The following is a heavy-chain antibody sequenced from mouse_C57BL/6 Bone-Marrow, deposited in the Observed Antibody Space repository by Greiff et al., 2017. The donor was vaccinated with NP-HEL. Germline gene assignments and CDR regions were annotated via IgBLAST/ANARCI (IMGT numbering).Heavy chain of an antibody. D-gene: IGHD2-4*01. V-gene: IGHV5-4*01. CDR1: GFTFSSYA. Sequence: EVQVVESGGGLVKPGGSLKLSCAASGFTFSSYAMSWVRQTPEKRLAWVATISDGGSYTYYPDHVKGRFTISRDNAKNNLYLQMSHLKSEDTAMDYCARDDYDEDWYFDVWGTGTTVTVSS. CDR2: ISDGGSYT. CDR3: ARDDYDEDWYFDV. J-gene: IGHJ1*03.